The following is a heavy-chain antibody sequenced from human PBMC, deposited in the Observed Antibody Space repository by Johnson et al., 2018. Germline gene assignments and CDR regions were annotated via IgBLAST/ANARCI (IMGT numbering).Heavy chain of an antibody. CDR1: GFNVSSNY. CDR2: IYSGGYI. Sequence: VQLVQSGGGLVQPGGSLRLSCAASGFNVSSNYMSWVRQAPGKGLEWVSVIYSGGYISYAASVKGRFTISRDNSKNTLYLQMNSRSADDTAGYYCAGDRSGSSGTYRYYYMDVWGKGSTVAVSS. V-gene: IGHV3-66*02. D-gene: IGHD1-26*01. CDR3: AGDRSGSSGTYRYYYMDV. J-gene: IGHJ6*03.